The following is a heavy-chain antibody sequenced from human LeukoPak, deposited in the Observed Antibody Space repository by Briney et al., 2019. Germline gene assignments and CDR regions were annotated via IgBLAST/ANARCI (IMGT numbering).Heavy chain of an antibody. V-gene: IGHV4-39*01. D-gene: IGHD3-16*02. J-gene: IGHJ4*02. CDR2: IYYSGST. CDR1: GGSISSSSYY. CDR3: ARHEWSYRYSPDY. Sequence: PSETLSLTCTVSGGSISSSSYYWGWIRLPQGKGLEWIGSIYYSGSTYYNPSLKSRVTISVDTSKNQFSLKLSSVTAADTAVYYCARHEWSYRYSPDYWGQGTLVTVSS.